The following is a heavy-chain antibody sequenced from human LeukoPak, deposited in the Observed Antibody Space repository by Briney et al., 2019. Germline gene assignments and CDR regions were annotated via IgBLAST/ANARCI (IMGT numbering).Heavy chain of an antibody. Sequence: GGSLRLSCAASGFTFSSYSMNWVRQAPGKGLEWVSSISSRSSYIYYADSVKGRFTISRDNAKNSLYLQMNSLRAEDTAVYYCAKTSAAYDFWSGYSSYYFDYWGQGTLVTVSS. CDR1: GFTFSSYS. CDR2: ISSRSSYI. J-gene: IGHJ4*02. CDR3: AKTSAAYDFWSGYSSYYFDY. D-gene: IGHD3-3*01. V-gene: IGHV3-21*01.